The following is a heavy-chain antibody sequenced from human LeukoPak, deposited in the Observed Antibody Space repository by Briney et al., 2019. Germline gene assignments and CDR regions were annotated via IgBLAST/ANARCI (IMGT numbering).Heavy chain of an antibody. CDR3: AKDRWDIVLMVYANFDY. Sequence: PGGPLNLSCPASGFPLTSMAMSWFRQPPGKGREWFPAISGSGGSTYYADSVKGRFTISRDNSKNTLYLQMNSLRAEDTAVYYCAKDRWDIVLMVYANFDYWGQGTLVTVSS. J-gene: IGHJ4*02. D-gene: IGHD2-8*01. V-gene: IGHV3-23*01. CDR1: GFPLTSMA. CDR2: ISGSGGST.